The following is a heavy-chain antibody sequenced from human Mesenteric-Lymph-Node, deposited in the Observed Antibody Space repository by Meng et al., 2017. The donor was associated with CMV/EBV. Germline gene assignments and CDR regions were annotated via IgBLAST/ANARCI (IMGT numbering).Heavy chain of an antibody. Sequence: SLRLSCAASGFTFDDYAMHWVRQAPGKGLEWVSGIGWNSDYIGYADSVKGRFTISRDNAKNSLYLQMNSLRAEDTALYYCAKGRYSGSSGYFDYWGQGTLVTVSS. CDR1: GFTFDDYA. CDR2: IGWNSDYI. V-gene: IGHV3-9*01. D-gene: IGHD1-26*01. CDR3: AKGRYSGSSGYFDY. J-gene: IGHJ4*02.